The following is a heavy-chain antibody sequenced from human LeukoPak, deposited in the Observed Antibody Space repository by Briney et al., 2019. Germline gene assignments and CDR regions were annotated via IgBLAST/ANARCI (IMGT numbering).Heavy chain of an antibody. CDR3: ARVLSGRGSLYSYYYYMDV. CDR1: GFTVSSNY. D-gene: IGHD3-10*01. CDR2: IYSGGSR. J-gene: IGHJ6*03. Sequence: GGSLRLSCAASGFTVSSNYMSWVRQAPGKGLEWVSVIYSGGSRYYADSVKGRFTISRDNSKNTLYLLMNSLRAEDTAVYYCARVLSGRGSLYSYYYYMDVWGKGTTVTISS. V-gene: IGHV3-53*01.